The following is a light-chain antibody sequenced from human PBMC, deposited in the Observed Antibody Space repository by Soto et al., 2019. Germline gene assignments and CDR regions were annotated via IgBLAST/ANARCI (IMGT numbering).Light chain of an antibody. CDR3: QQSYSGPLT. V-gene: IGKV1-5*03. CDR1: QSISGW. J-gene: IGKJ4*01. CDR2: KAS. Sequence: EIQVTQSPSTLSASIRDRVIITCRASQSISGWLAWYQQKPGIAPKLLIYKASTLQDGVPPRFSGIGSGTDFTLSISSLQPEDFATYYCQQSYSGPLTFAGGTKVDIK.